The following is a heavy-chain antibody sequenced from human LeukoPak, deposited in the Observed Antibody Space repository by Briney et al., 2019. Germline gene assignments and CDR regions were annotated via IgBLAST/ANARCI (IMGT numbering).Heavy chain of an antibody. CDR3: ARDGSYKLDY. CDR1: GLIFSSAW. V-gene: IGHV3-74*01. Sequence: GGSMRLSCAASGLIFSSAWMHWVRQTPGKGLVWISRIKSDGTATYADSVRGRFTISRDNAKNTLYLQMNNLRADDTGIYYCARDGSYKLDYWGQGALVTVSS. J-gene: IGHJ4*02. CDR2: IKSDGTA. D-gene: IGHD1-26*01.